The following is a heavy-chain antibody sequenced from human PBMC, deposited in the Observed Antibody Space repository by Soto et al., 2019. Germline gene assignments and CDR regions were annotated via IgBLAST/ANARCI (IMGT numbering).Heavy chain of an antibody. J-gene: IGHJ4*02. CDR3: MRGGWGDSPIDY. CDR2: INPSNEVT. CDR1: GYTFTGYY. V-gene: IGHV1-2*02. D-gene: IGHD1-26*01. Sequence: ASVKVSCKASGYTFTGYYMHWVRQAPGRGFQWLGWINPSNEVTTFSEFFQGRITMTRDTSTNTVHMELNRLTSDDTAVYYCMRGGWGDSPIDYWGQGTQVTVSS.